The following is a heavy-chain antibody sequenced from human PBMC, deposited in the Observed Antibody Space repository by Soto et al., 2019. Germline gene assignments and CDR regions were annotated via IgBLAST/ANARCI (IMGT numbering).Heavy chain of an antibody. D-gene: IGHD4-17*01. CDR1: GFTFSDYY. Sequence: QVQLVESGGGLVKPGGSLRLSCAASGFTFSDYYMSWICQAPGKGLEWVSYMSSSSSYTNYAVSVKGRFTISRDNAKTSLDLQMNSLRAEDTAVYYCARNYGDFNWFDPWGQGTLVTVSS. V-gene: IGHV3-11*05. CDR2: MSSSSSYT. CDR3: ARNYGDFNWFDP. J-gene: IGHJ5*02.